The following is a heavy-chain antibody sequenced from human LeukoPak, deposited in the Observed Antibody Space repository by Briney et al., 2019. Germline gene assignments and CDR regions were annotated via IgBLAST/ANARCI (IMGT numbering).Heavy chain of an antibody. Sequence: PSETLSLTCTVSGGSISSGSYYWSWIRQPAGKGLEWIGRIYTSGSTNYNPSLKSRVTISVDTSKNQFSLKLTSATAADTAVYYCARERVGASGGAFDFWGQGTMVTVSS. V-gene: IGHV4-61*02. J-gene: IGHJ3*01. CDR3: ARERVGASGGAFDF. D-gene: IGHD1-26*01. CDR1: GGSISSGSYY. CDR2: IYTSGST.